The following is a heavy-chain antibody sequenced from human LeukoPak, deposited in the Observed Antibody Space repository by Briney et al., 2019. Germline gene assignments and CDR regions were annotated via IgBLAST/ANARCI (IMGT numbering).Heavy chain of an antibody. CDR1: GGSFSGYY. Sequence: SETLSLTCAVYGGSFSGYYWSWIRQPPGKGLEWIGEINHSGSTNYNPSLKSRVTISVDTYKNQLSLKLSSVTAADTAVYYCAREGLAAADRWFDPWGQGTLVTVSS. V-gene: IGHV4-34*01. CDR2: INHSGST. J-gene: IGHJ5*02. D-gene: IGHD6-13*01. CDR3: AREGLAAADRWFDP.